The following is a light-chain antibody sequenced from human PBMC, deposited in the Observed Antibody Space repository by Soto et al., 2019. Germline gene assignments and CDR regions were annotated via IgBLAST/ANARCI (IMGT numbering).Light chain of an antibody. CDR1: QSISSNF. V-gene: IGKV3D-15*01. CDR3: QQYNNWPPGT. Sequence: EIVLTQSPGTLSLPPGEGATLSCRASQSISSNFLAWYQQKRGHAPRLLIHGASNRATGIPDRFSGSGSGTDFTLTITSLQSEDFAVYYCQQYNNWPPGTFGQGTRLEI. J-gene: IGKJ5*01. CDR2: GAS.